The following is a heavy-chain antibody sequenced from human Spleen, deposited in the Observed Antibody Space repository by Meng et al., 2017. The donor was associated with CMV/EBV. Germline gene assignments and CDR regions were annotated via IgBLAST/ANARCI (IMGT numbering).Heavy chain of an antibody. CDR3: ARGGPHSSSGYWGQRYYYGMDV. CDR1: GGTFSSYA. CDR2: IIPIFGTA. Sequence: SVKVSCKASGGTFSSYAISWVRQAPGQGLEWMGGIIPIFGTANYAQKFRGRVTITTDESTSTAYMELSSLRSEDTAVYYCARGGPHSSSGYWGQRYYYGMDVWGQGTTVTVSS. D-gene: IGHD3-22*01. J-gene: IGHJ6*02. V-gene: IGHV1-69*05.